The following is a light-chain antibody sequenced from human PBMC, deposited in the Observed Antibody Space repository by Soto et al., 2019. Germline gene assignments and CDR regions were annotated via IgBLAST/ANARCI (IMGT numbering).Light chain of an antibody. Sequence: EIVLTQSPATLSSSAEERATLSCRASQSVSSYLAWYQQKPGQAPRLLVYDASNRATGIPARCSESGAGTDFPRTISRLAPEDSGVYYCQQGGRWITFGPGTRLEIK. CDR3: QQGGRWIT. J-gene: IGKJ5*01. CDR2: DAS. CDR1: QSVSSY. V-gene: IGKV3-11*01.